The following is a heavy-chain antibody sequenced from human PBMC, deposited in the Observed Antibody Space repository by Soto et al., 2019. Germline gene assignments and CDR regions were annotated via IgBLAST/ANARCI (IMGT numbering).Heavy chain of an antibody. J-gene: IGHJ4*02. D-gene: IGHD1-1*01. CDR2: ISAYNGNT. Sequence: ASVKVSCKASGYTFSTYGITWVRQAPGQGLEWMGWISAYNGNTNYAQKLQGRVTMTTDTSTSTAYLELRSLRSDDTAVYYCARDPLAPYYWGQGTLVTVSS. CDR1: GYTFSTYG. V-gene: IGHV1-18*01. CDR3: ARDPLAPYY.